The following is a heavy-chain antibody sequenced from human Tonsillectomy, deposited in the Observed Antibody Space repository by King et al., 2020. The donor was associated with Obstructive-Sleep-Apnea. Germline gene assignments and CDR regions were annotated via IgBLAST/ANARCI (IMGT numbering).Heavy chain of an antibody. CDR2: ISYDGSKE. CDR3: GRRDFDY. V-gene: IGHV3-30*03. J-gene: IGHJ4*02. CDR1: GFTFSRYG. Sequence: VQLVESGGGVVQPGRSLRLSCAASGFTFSRYGMHWVRQAPGKGLEWVAVISYDGSKENYADSVKGRFSISRDNSKNTLYLQMNSLRAEDTAVYYCGRRDFDYWGQGTLVTVSS.